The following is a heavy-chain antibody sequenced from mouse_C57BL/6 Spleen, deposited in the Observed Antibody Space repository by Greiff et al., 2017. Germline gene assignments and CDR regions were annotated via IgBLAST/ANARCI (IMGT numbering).Heavy chain of an antibody. V-gene: IGHV1-26*01. CDR2: INPNNGGT. CDR3: ARGGGYDGYFDY. Sequence: EVQLQQSGPELVKPGASVKISCKASGYTFTDYYMNWVKQSHGKSLEWIGDINPNNGGTSYNQKFKGKATLTVDKSSSTAYMELRSLTSEDSAVYYCARGGGYDGYFDYWGQGATLTVSS. CDR1: GYTFTDYY. D-gene: IGHD2-2*01. J-gene: IGHJ2*01.